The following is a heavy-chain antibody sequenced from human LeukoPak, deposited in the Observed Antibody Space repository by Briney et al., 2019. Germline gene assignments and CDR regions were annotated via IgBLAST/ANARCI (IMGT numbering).Heavy chain of an antibody. V-gene: IGHV4-34*01. J-gene: IGHJ6*03. D-gene: IGHD3-16*01. CDR1: GGSFSGFY. CDR3: ARETSQKGAHYMEV. CDR2: INHSGST. Sequence: SETLSLTCAVYGGSFSGFYWSWVSQPPGKGPEWIGEINHSGSTNYNPSLTSRVTISVDTAKNQFSLKLSSVTAADTAVYYCARETSQKGAHYMEVWGKGTTVTISS.